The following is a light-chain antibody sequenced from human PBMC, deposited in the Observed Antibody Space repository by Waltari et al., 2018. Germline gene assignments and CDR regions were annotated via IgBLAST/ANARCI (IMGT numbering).Light chain of an antibody. V-gene: IGLV2-11*01. CDR3: CSYVGSNIYWV. J-gene: IGLJ3*02. CDR1: HSYVGGYHY. Sequence: QSALTQPRPVSGSPGQSVTLPCTGTHSYVGGYHYFSWYQQHPDKAPKLIIYDINKRPSGVPDRFSGSKSGNTASLTISGLQAEDEADYYCCSYVGSNIYWVFGGGTKLTVL. CDR2: DIN.